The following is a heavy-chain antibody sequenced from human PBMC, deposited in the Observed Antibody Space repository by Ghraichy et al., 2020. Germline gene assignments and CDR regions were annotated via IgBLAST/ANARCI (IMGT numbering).Heavy chain of an antibody. Sequence: GGSLRLSCAASGFTFSSYGMHWVRQAPGKGLEWVAVIWYDGSNKYYADSVKGRFTISRDNSKNTLYLQMNSLRAEDTAVYYCARDIRWRGYCSSTSCQYSLYYYYYGMDVWGQGTTVTVSS. CDR3: ARDIRWRGYCSSTSCQYSLYYYYYGMDV. CDR2: IWYDGSNK. CDR1: GFTFSSYG. D-gene: IGHD2-2*01. J-gene: IGHJ6*02. V-gene: IGHV3-33*01.